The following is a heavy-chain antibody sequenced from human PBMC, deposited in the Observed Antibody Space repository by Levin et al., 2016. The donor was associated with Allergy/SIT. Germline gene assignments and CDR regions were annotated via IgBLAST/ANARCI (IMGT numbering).Heavy chain of an antibody. V-gene: IGHV5-51*01. D-gene: IGHD6-13*01. CDR2: IYPGDSDT. J-gene: IGHJ4*02. Sequence: VRQMPGKGLEWMGIIYPGDSDTRYSPSFQGQVTISADKSISTAYLQWSSLKASDTAMYYCARQGSSWIKYFDYWGQGTLVTVSS. CDR3: ARQGSSWIKYFDY.